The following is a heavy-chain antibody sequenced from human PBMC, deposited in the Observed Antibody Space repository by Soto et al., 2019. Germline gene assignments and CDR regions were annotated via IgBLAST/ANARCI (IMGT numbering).Heavy chain of an antibody. CDR3: ARYSGSYWHYFDT. J-gene: IGHJ4*02. D-gene: IGHD1-26*01. Sequence: GESLKISCQATGYTFTKHWIGWVRQTPGKGLEWMGTIYPDDSDTKYSPSFRGQVTISTDRSISTAYLQWSSLKASDTATYYCARYSGSYWHYFDTWGQGTLVTVSS. V-gene: IGHV5-51*01. CDR1: GYTFTKHW. CDR2: IYPDDSDT.